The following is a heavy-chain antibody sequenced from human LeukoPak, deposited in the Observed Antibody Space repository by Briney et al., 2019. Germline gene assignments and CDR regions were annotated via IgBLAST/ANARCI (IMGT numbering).Heavy chain of an antibody. CDR2: ISGGGGST. CDR3: AKGTRYFDWLEADY. D-gene: IGHD3-9*01. J-gene: IGHJ4*02. V-gene: IGHV3-23*01. Sequence: GGSLRLSCAASGFTFISYAMSWVRQTPVKGLEWVSIISGGGGSTYYADSVKGRFTISRDNSKNTLYLQMSSLRAEDTAVYYCAKGTRYFDWLEADYWGKGTLVTVSS. CDR1: GFTFISYA.